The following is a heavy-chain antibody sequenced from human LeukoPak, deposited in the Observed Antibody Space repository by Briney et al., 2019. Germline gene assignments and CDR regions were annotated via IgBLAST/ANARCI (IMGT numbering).Heavy chain of an antibody. V-gene: IGHV3-48*03. CDR1: GFTFSSYE. CDR2: ISSSGSTI. Sequence: GGSLRLSCAASGFTFSSYEMNWVRQAPGKGLEWVSYISSSGSTIYYADSVKGRFTISRDNAKNSLYLQMNSLRAEDTAVYYCARGGYSYGYPTRYWGQGTLVTVSS. J-gene: IGHJ4*02. D-gene: IGHD5-18*01. CDR3: ARGGYSYGYPTRY.